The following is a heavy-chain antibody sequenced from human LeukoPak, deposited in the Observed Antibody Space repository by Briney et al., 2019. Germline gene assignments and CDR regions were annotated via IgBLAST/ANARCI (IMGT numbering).Heavy chain of an antibody. V-gene: IGHV3-30-3*01. J-gene: IGHJ4*02. CDR2: ISYDRSNK. CDR1: GVTSSSYS. Sequence: GGSPRLSSAASGVTSSSYSIHRGLRPPGKGGEGWAVISYDRSNKYYADSVQSRFTIFRDNSMNTLYLQKNSLRAEDTAMYYCATALCDNNMCTSYFDSWGQGTLVTVSS. D-gene: IGHD5/OR15-5a*01. CDR3: ATALCDNNMCTSYFDS.